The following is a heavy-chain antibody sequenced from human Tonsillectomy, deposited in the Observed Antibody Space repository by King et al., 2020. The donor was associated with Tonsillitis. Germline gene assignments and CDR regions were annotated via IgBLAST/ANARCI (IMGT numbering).Heavy chain of an antibody. D-gene: IGHD6-13*01. Sequence: QLQESGPGLVKPSETLSLTCTVSGGSISSYYWSWIRQPPGKGLEWIGYIYDSGSTNYNPSLKSRGTISVDTSKNQLSLKLSSVTAADTAVYYCARGSNLAAAGTGYYCDYWGQGTLVTVSS. J-gene: IGHJ4*02. V-gene: IGHV4-59*01. CDR2: IYDSGST. CDR1: GGSISSYY. CDR3: ARGSNLAAAGTGYYCDY.